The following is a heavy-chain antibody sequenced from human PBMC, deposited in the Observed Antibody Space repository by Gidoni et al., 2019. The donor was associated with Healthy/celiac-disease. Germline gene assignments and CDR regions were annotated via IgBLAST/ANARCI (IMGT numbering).Heavy chain of an antibody. D-gene: IGHD1-7*01. Sequence: QVQLQESGPGLVKPSQTLSLTCTVSGGSISSGSYYWSWIRQPAGKGLEWIGRIYTSGSTNYNPSLKSRVTISVDTSKNQFSLKLSSVTAADTAVYYCARDGITGTNGDYWGQGTLVTVSS. J-gene: IGHJ4*02. CDR2: IYTSGST. V-gene: IGHV4-61*02. CDR3: ARDGITGTNGDY. CDR1: GGSISSGSYY.